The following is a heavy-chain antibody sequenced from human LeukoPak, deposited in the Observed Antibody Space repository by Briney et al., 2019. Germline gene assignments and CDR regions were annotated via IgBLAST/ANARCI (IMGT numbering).Heavy chain of an antibody. CDR3: ANGFSSGYLF. D-gene: IGHD6-19*01. CDR1: GFSFSSYA. V-gene: IGHV3-23*01. Sequence: PWGSLTLSCAASGFSFSSYAMSWVCQAPGKGLEWVSGISGSGGSTNYADSVNGRFTISRDNSKNTLYLQMNSLRAEDTAVYYCANGFSSGYLFWGQGTLVSASS. J-gene: IGHJ1*01. CDR2: ISGSGGST.